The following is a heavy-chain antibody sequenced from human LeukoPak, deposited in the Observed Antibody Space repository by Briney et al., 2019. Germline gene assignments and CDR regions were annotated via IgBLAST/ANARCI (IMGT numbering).Heavy chain of an antibody. Sequence: SEILSLTCAVSGYSISSGYYWGWIRQPPGKGLEWIGSIYYSGSTYYNPSLKSRVTISVDTSKNQFSLKLSSVTAADTAVYYCARPPYDFWSGYYPGYYFDYWGQGTLVTVSS. V-gene: IGHV4-38-2*01. CDR2: IYYSGST. CDR3: ARPPYDFWSGYYPGYYFDY. D-gene: IGHD3-3*01. CDR1: GYSISSGYY. J-gene: IGHJ4*02.